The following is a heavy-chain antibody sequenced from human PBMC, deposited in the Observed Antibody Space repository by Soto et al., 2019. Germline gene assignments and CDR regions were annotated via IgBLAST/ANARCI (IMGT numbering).Heavy chain of an antibody. CDR3: ARDQEPSTLYYDYYYMDV. CDR2: INPSGGST. V-gene: IGHV1-46*03. J-gene: IGHJ6*03. Sequence: ASVKVCCKASGYTFTSYYIHWVRQAPGQGLEWMGIINPSGGSTSYAQKFQGRVTMTRDTSTSTVYMEVSGLRSEDTAVYYCARDQEPSTLYYDYYYMDVWGKGTTVTVS. CDR1: GYTFTSYY.